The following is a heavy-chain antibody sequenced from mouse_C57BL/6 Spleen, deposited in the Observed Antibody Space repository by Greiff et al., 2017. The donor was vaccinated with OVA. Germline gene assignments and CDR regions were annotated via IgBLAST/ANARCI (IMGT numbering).Heavy chain of an antibody. D-gene: IGHD4-1*01. V-gene: IGHV5-4*01. CDR1: GFTFSSYA. J-gene: IGHJ4*01. CDR3: ARERQELVHPMDY. CDR2: ISDGGSYT. Sequence: EVQLVESGGGLVKPGGSLKLSCAASGFTFSSYAMSWVRQTPEKRLEWVATISDGGSYTYYPDNVKGRFTISRDNAKNNLYLQMSHLKSEDTAMYYCARERQELVHPMDYWGQGTSVTVSS.